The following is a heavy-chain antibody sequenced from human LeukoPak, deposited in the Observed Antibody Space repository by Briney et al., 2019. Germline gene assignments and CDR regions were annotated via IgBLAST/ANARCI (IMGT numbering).Heavy chain of an antibody. CDR1: GGSFSGYY. CDR3: ARSVVPAALNWFDP. J-gene: IGHJ5*02. V-gene: IGHV4-34*01. D-gene: IGHD2-2*01. Sequence: SETLSLTCAVYGGSFSGYYWSRIRQPPGKGLEWIGEINHSGSTNYNPSLKSRVTISVDTSKNQFSLKLSSVTAADTAVYYCARSVVPAALNWFDPWGQGTLVTVSS. CDR2: INHSGST.